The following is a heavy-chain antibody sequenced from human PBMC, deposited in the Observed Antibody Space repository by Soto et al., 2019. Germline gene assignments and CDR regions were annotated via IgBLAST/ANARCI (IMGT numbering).Heavy chain of an antibody. V-gene: IGHV3-30*18. CDR2: ISYDGSNK. Sequence: PGGSLRLSCAASGFTFSSYGMHWVRQAPGKGLEWVAVISYDGSNKYYADSVKGRFTISRGNSKNTLYLQMNSLRAEDTAVYYCAKDSWRVVTAIPEAYYYGMDVWGQGXTVTVYS. J-gene: IGHJ6*02. D-gene: IGHD2-21*02. CDR3: AKDSWRVVTAIPEAYYYGMDV. CDR1: GFTFSSYG.